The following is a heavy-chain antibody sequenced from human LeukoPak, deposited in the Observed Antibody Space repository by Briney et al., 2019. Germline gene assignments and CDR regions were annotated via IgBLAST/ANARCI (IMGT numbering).Heavy chain of an antibody. Sequence: GGSLRLSCAASIFTLGRYDMHWVRQPTGNGLLWVSDVATVGDTYSPGSVKGRLTISRESAENSLYLQMNSLRAEDTAVYYCARDRVTMVRGVNYYFDYWGQGTLVTVSS. J-gene: IGHJ4*02. V-gene: IGHV3-13*01. CDR2: VATVGDT. CDR1: IFTLGRYD. CDR3: ARDRVTMVRGVNYYFDY. D-gene: IGHD3-10*01.